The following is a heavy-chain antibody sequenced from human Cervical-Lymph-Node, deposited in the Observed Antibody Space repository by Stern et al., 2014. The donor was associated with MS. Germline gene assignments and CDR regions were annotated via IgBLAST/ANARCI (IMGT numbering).Heavy chain of an antibody. CDR2: IRSRTSGGTR. J-gene: IGHJ5*02. CDR3: SRAPDFYGSGTYYISKNWFDP. CDR1: GFTFGDYA. D-gene: IGHD3-10*01. Sequence: EVQLVESGGGLVQPGRSLRLSCTASGFTFGDYAMSWFRQAPGKGLEWVGFIRSRTSGGTREYATSVKGRFTISRDDSKSIAYLQMNSLNTEDTAVYYCSRAPDFYGSGTYYISKNWFDPWGQGTLVTVSS. V-gene: IGHV3-49*03.